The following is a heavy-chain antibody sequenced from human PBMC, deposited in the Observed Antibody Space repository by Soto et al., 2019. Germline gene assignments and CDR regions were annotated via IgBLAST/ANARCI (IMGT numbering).Heavy chain of an antibody. CDR2: INHSGST. J-gene: IGHJ3*02. V-gene: IGHV4-34*01. D-gene: IGHD2-15*01. CDR1: GGSFSGYY. CDR3: ARKVGWYPISLKDAFDI. Sequence: SETLSLTCAVYGGSFSGYYWSGIRQPPGKGLEWIGEINHSGSTNYNPSLKSRVTISVDTSKNQFSLKLSSVTAADTAVYYCARKVGWYPISLKDAFDIWGQGTMVTVSS.